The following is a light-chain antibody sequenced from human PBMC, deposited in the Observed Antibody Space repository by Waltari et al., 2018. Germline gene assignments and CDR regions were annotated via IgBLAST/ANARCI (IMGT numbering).Light chain of an antibody. CDR3: QTGGHGTWV. CDR1: SGHSSND. V-gene: IGLV4-69*02. Sequence: QLVLTQSPSASASLGASVKLPSTLSSGHSSNDLAWHPQQPEKGPRFLMKVNSDGSHSKGDEIPDRFSGSSSGAERYLTISSLQSEDEADYYCQTGGHGTWVFGGGTKLTVL. CDR2: VNSDGSH. J-gene: IGLJ3*02.